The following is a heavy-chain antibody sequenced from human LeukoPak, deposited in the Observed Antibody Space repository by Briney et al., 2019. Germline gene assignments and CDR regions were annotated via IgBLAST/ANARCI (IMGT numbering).Heavy chain of an antibody. V-gene: IGHV3-48*01. CDR2: ISSSSSTI. J-gene: IGHJ4*02. CDR3: ARDEVYYYDSSGYRYTYFDY. Sequence: PGGSLRLSCAASGFTFSSYSMNWVRQAPGKGREWVSYISSSSSTIYYADSVKGRFTISRDNAKNSLYLQMNSLRAEDTAVYYCARDEVYYYDSSGYRYTYFDYWGQGTLVTVSS. CDR1: GFTFSSYS. D-gene: IGHD3-22*01.